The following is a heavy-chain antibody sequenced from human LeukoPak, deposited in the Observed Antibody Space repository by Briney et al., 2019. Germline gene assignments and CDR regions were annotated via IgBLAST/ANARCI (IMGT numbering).Heavy chain of an antibody. CDR2: IYYSGST. D-gene: IGHD4-17*01. J-gene: IGHJ4*02. CDR3: ERLLYGDYVVD. CDR1: GGSISSYY. Sequence: SETLSLTCTVSGGSISSYYLSWIRQPPGKGLEWIGYIYYSGSTNYNPSLKSRVTISVDTSKNQFSLKLSSVTAADTAVYYCERLLYGDYVVDWGQGTLVTVSS. V-gene: IGHV4-59*08.